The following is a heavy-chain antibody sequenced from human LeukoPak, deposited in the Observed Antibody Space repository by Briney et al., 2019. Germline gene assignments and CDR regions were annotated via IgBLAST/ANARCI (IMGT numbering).Heavy chain of an antibody. V-gene: IGHV4-61*02. CDR3: AREEYYDFWSGYYY. CDR2: IYTSGST. D-gene: IGHD3-3*01. J-gene: IGHJ4*02. CDR1: GGSISSGSYY. Sequence: SQTLSLTCTVSGGSISSGSYYWSWIRQPAGKGLEWIGRIYTSGSTNYNPSLKSRATISVDTSKNRFSLKLSSVTAADTAVYYCAREEYYDFWSGYYYWGQGTLVTVSS.